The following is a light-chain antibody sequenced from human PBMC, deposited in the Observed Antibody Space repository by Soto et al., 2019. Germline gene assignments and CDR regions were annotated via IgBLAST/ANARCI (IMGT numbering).Light chain of an antibody. CDR3: SSFTSNSTYV. J-gene: IGLJ1*01. CDR1: SSDVGRYNY. V-gene: IGLV2-14*01. CDR2: DVS. Sequence: QSVLTQPASVSGSPGQSITISCTGTSSDVGRYNYVSWYQQHPGKAPKLTIYDVSNRPSGVSSRFSGSKSGNTASLTISGLQAEDEADYYCSSFTSNSTYVFGTGTKVTVL.